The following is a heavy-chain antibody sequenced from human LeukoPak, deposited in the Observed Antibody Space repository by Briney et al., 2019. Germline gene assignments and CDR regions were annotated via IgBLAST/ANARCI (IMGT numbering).Heavy chain of an antibody. D-gene: IGHD1-26*01. CDR3: ARASGSYYDY. J-gene: IGHJ4*02. CDR2: IYYSGST. Sequence: PLETLSLTCTVPGGSISSYYWSWIRQPPGEGLEWIGYIYYSGSTNYNPSLKSRVTISVDTSKNQFSLKLSSVTAADTAVYYCARASGSYYDYWGQGTLVTVSS. V-gene: IGHV4-59*01. CDR1: GGSISSYY.